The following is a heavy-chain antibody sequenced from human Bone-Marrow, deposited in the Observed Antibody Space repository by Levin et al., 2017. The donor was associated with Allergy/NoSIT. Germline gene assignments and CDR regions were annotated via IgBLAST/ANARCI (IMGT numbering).Heavy chain of an antibody. CDR1: GFTFSSYG. J-gene: IGHJ4*02. CDR3: ARDPRFVAAAGNLFDY. D-gene: IGHD6-13*01. CDR2: IWYDGSNK. V-gene: IGHV3-33*01. Sequence: GGSLRLSCAASGFTFSSYGMHWVRQAPGKGLEWVAVIWYDGSNKYYADSVKGRFTISRDNSKNTLYLQMNSLRAEDTAVYYCARDPRFVAAAGNLFDYWGQGTLVTVSS.